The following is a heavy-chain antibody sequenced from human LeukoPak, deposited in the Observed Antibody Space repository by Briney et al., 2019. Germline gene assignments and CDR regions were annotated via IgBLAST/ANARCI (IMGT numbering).Heavy chain of an antibody. J-gene: IGHJ4*02. CDR2: ISSSGSTI. D-gene: IGHD2-2*01. Sequence: GGSLRLSCTASGFTFSDYYMSWIRQAPGKGLEWVSYISSSGSTIYYADSVKGRFTISRDNAKNSLYLQMNSLRAEDTAVYYCARDLYEDIVVAPAASFDYWGQGTLVTVSS. CDR3: ARDLYEDIVVAPAASFDY. V-gene: IGHV3-11*01. CDR1: GFTFSDYY.